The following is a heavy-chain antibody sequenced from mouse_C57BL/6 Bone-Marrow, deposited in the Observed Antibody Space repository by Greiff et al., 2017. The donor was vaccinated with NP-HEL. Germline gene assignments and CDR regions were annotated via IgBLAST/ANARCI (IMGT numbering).Heavy chain of an antibody. CDR2: ISGGGGNT. V-gene: IGHV5-9*01. D-gene: IGHD1-2*01. J-gene: IGHJ2*01. Sequence: EVKLVESGGGLVKPGGSLKLSCAASGFTFSSYTMSWVRQTPEKRLEWVATISGGGGNTYYPDSVKGRSTIPSDKAKNPLYLQMSSLRSEYTAFYYCARLLRHYVDYWGQGTTLTVSS. CDR3: ARLLRHYVDY. CDR1: GFTFSSYT.